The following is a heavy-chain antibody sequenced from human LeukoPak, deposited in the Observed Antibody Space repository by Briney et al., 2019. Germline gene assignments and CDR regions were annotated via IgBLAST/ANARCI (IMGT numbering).Heavy chain of an antibody. CDR2: ISYDGSNK. Sequence: GGSLRLSCAASGFTFSSYGMHWVRQAPGKGLEWVAVISYDGSNKYYADSVKGRFTISRDNSKNTLYLQMNSLRAEDTAVYYCARDGRQPGNYYDSSGYLDYWGQGTLVTVSS. CDR3: ARDGRQPGNYYDSSGYLDY. CDR1: GFTFSSYG. V-gene: IGHV3-30*19. D-gene: IGHD3-22*01. J-gene: IGHJ4*02.